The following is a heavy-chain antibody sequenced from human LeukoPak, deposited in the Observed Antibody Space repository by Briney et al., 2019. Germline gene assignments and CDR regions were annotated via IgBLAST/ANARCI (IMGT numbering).Heavy chain of an antibody. J-gene: IGHJ4*02. CDR1: GASISSNY. D-gene: IGHD3-10*01. CDR2: IYYSGTT. V-gene: IGHV4-59*04. Sequence: SETLSLTCTVSGASISSNYWSWIRQPPGKGLEWIGYIYYSGTTHYNPSHQSRVTMSVDTSKNQFSLKLSSVTAADTAVYYCARGSNVRDLLWAALFDYWGQGTLVTVSS. CDR3: ARGSNVRDLLWAALFDY.